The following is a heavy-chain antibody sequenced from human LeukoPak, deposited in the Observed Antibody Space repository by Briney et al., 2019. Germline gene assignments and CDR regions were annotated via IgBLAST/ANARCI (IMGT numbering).Heavy chain of an antibody. J-gene: IGHJ4*01. V-gene: IGHV4-59*12. CDR1: GGSISSYY. Sequence: SETLSLTCTVSGGSISSYYWSWIRQPAGKGLEWIGYIYYSGSTNYNPSLKSRVTISVDTSKNQFSLQLSSVTAADTAAYYCAREQGSQQYGNSWSFDYWGHGTLVTVSS. CDR2: IYYSGST. CDR3: AREQGSQQYGNSWSFDY. D-gene: IGHD6-13*01.